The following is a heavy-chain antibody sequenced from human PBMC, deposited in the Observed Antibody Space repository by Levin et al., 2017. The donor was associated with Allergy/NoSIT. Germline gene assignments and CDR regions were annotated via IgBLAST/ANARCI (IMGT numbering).Heavy chain of an antibody. Sequence: SQTLSLTCTVSGGSISSSSYYWGWIRQPPGKGLEWIGSIYYSGSTYYNPSLKSRVTISVDTSKNQFSLKLSSVTAADTAVYYCARVGYQLLLVDYWGQGTLVTVSS. CDR1: GGSISSSSYY. CDR2: IYYSGST. CDR3: ARVGYQLLLVDY. J-gene: IGHJ4*02. D-gene: IGHD2-2*01. V-gene: IGHV4-39*01.